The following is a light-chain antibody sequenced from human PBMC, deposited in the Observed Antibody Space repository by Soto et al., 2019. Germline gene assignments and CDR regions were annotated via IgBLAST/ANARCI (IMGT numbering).Light chain of an antibody. J-gene: IGKJ5*01. V-gene: IGKV1-13*02. CDR3: LQHNSYPPT. Sequence: AIQLTQSPSSLSASLGDRFAVTCRARQGISSAVAWFQQKPGKPPKLLIFDASSLESGAPSRFRGSGSGTDFTLTISSLQPEDFATYYCLQHNSYPPTFGQGTRLEIK. CDR1: QGISSA. CDR2: DAS.